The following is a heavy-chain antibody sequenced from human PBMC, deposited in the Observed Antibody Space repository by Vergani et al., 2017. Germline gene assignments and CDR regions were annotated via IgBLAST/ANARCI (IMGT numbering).Heavy chain of an antibody. J-gene: IGHJ4*02. CDR3: ARGPNLLWFGELLN. V-gene: IGHV1-3*01. D-gene: IGHD3-10*01. Sequence: QVQLVQSGAEVKKTGASVKVSCKASGYTFTSYAMHWVRQAPGQRLEWMGWINAGNGNTKYSQKFQGRVTITRDTSASTAYMELSSLRSEDTAVYYCARGPNLLWFGELLNWGQGTLVTVSS. CDR2: INAGNGNT. CDR1: GYTFTSYA.